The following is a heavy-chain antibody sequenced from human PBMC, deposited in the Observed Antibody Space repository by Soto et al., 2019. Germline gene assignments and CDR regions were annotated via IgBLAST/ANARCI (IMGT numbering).Heavy chain of an antibody. CDR3: ARDYYGSGSYYFDY. D-gene: IGHD3-10*01. CDR2: IYYSGST. V-gene: IGHV4-31*03. Sequence: SETLSLTCTFSGGSMSRGGYYWSWIRQHPGKGLEWIGYIYYSGSTYYNPSLKSRVTISVDTSKNQFSLKLSSVSAADTAVYYCARDYYGSGSYYFDYWGQGTLVTISS. CDR1: GGSMSRGGYY. J-gene: IGHJ4*02.